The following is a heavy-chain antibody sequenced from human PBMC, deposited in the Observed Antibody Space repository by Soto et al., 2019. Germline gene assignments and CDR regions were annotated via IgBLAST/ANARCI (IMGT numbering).Heavy chain of an antibody. D-gene: IGHD2-21*01. V-gene: IGHV3-53*01. CDR1: GFTVSSNY. CDR3: ARLALNSAFDY. J-gene: IGHJ4*02. CDR2: XXXXXXX. Sequence: PGGSLRLSCAASGFTVSSNYMSWVRQAPGKGLEXXXXXXXXXXXXXXDSVMRRFTISRDNAKITLYFQMNSLRAEDTAVYDGARLALNSAFDYWCQGTLVTVSS.